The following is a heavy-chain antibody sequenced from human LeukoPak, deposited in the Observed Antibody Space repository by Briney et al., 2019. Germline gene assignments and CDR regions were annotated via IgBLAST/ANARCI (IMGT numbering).Heavy chain of an antibody. D-gene: IGHD5-24*01. CDR1: GLTFGSYG. J-gene: IGHJ3*01. CDR2: IWNHGGKT. Sequence: GGSLKLSCTASGLTFGSYGMNWVRQPPGKGLEWVGIIWNHGGKTTYADSVKGRFTISRDDSKNTLSLQMNSLRAEDTALYYCARDREMGTIRNGFDVWGQGTIVSVSS. CDR3: ARDREMGTIRNGFDV. V-gene: IGHV3-33*01.